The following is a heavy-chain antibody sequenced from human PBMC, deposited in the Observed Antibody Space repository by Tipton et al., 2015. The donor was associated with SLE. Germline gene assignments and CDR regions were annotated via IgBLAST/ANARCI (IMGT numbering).Heavy chain of an antibody. D-gene: IGHD2-21*01. CDR2: IYYSGST. CDR1: DGSISRYY. Sequence: TLSLTCTVSDGSISRYYWSWIRQSPGMGLEWIGYIYYSGSTNYNPSLESRVTMSVDRSKNQLSLRLSSLTAADTAVYFCARGQYCGGDCFPFDYWGRGTLVTVSS. CDR3: ARGQYCGGDCFPFDY. J-gene: IGHJ4*02. V-gene: IGHV4-59*01.